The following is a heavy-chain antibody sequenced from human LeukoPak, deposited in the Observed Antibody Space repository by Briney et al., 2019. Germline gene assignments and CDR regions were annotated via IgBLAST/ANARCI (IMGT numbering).Heavy chain of an antibody. CDR1: GFTFSGYS. V-gene: IGHV3-48*01. Sequence: GGSLRLSCAASGFTFSGYSMNWVRQAPGKGLEWISYITSSSSSIYYADSVKGRFTISRDNAKNSLYLQMNSLRAEDTAVYYCAKDGEKYLLEANFDCWGQGTLVAVSS. D-gene: IGHD3-16*01. CDR2: ITSSSSSI. J-gene: IGHJ4*02. CDR3: AKDGEKYLLEANFDC.